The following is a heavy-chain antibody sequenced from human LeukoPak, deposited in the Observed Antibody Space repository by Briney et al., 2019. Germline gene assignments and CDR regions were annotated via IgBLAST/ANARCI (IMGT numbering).Heavy chain of an antibody. V-gene: IGHV1-69*01. CDR1: GGTFSSYA. CDR2: IIPIFGTA. CDR3: AREAPRQRIFGVVIIQGHGAFDI. D-gene: IGHD3-3*01. Sequence: SVKVSCKASGGTFSSYAISWVRQAPGQGLEWMGGIIPIFGTANYAQKFQGRVTITADESTSTAYMELSSLRSEDTAVYYCAREAPRQRIFGVVIIQGHGAFDIWGQGTMVTVSS. J-gene: IGHJ3*02.